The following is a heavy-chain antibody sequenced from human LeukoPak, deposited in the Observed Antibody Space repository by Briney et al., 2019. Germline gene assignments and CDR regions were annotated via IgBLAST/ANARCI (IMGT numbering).Heavy chain of an antibody. Sequence: SRTLSLTCTVSGGSISSGGYYWSWIRQPPGKGLEWIGYIYHSGSTYYNPSLKSRVTISVDRSKNQFSLKLSSVTAADTAVYYCARDRQRGVVPAAIERAFDIWGQGTMVTVSS. V-gene: IGHV4-30-2*01. J-gene: IGHJ3*02. CDR1: GGSISSGGYY. CDR2: IYHSGST. CDR3: ARDRQRGVVPAAIERAFDI. D-gene: IGHD2-2*02.